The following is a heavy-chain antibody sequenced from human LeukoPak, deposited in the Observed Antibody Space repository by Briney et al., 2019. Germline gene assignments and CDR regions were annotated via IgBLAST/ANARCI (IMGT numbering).Heavy chain of an antibody. Sequence: SETLSLTCTVSGGSIRNYYWSWIRQPPGKGLEWIGYIYYSGSTNYNPSLKSRVTISVDTSKNQFSLKLSSVTAAESSSYDYWYFDLWGRGTLVTVSS. CDR1: GGSIRNYY. V-gene: IGHV4-59*01. D-gene: IGHD6-13*01. CDR2: IYYSGST. J-gene: IGHJ2*01. CDR3: WYFDL.